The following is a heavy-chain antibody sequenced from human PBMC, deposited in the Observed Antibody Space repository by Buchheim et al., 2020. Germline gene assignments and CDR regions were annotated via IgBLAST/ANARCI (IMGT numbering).Heavy chain of an antibody. CDR1: GGSFSGYY. J-gene: IGHJ5*02. CDR2: INHSGST. CDR3: ARGARRVGYCSGGSCYSAPIPFDP. Sequence: QVQLQQWGAGLLKPSETLSLTCAVYGGSFSGYYWSWIRQPPGKGLEWIGEINHSGSTNYNPSLKSRVTISVDTSKNQFSLKLSSVTAADTAVYYCARGARRVGYCSGGSCYSAPIPFDPWGQGTL. V-gene: IGHV4-34*01. D-gene: IGHD2-15*01.